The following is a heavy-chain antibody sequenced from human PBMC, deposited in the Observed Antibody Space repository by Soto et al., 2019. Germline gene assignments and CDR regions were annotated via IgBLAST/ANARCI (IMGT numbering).Heavy chain of an antibody. CDR3: ARGIVVVMTGYYYGMDV. V-gene: IGHV1-8*01. J-gene: IGHJ6*02. CDR1: GYTFTSYD. Sequence: GASVKVSCKASGYTFTSYDINWVRQATGQGLEWMGWMNPNSGNTGYAQKFQGRVTMTRNTSISTAYMELSSLRSEDTAVYYCARGIVVVMTGYYYGMDVWGQGTTVTVSS. CDR2: MNPNSGNT. D-gene: IGHD3-22*01.